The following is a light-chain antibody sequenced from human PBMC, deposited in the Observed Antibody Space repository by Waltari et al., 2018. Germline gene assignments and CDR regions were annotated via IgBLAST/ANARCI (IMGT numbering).Light chain of an antibody. V-gene: IGLV2-14*03. J-gene: IGLJ2*01. CDR3: SSYRRSDIVV. CDR2: DVN. Sequence: QSALTQPASVSGSPGQSITISCTGTSSDVGGYNYVSWYQHHPGKAPKIMMYDVNDRPSGVSNRFSGSKSGNTASLTLSGLQAEDEADYYCSSYRRSDIVVFGGGTKLTVL. CDR1: SSDVGGYNY.